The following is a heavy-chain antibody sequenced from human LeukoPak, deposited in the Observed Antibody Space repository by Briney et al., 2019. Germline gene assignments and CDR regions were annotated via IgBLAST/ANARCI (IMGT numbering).Heavy chain of an antibody. CDR3: ARDRAVWFGEPLRFDS. D-gene: IGHD3-10*01. CDR1: GYTFTSYG. CDR2: ISAYHGNT. J-gene: IGHJ5*01. Sequence: GASVKLSCKASGYTFTSYGISWGRHAPGQGLERKGLISAYHGNTNYAQKLQGRVTMTTDTSTSTAYMELRSLRSDDTAVYYCARDRAVWFGEPLRFDSWGQGTLVTVSS. V-gene: IGHV1-18*04.